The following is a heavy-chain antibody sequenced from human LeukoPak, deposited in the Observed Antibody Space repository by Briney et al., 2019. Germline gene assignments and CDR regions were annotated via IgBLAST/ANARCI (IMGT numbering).Heavy chain of an antibody. J-gene: IGHJ6*03. CDR3: TTASYSSSWYVYYYYMGV. V-gene: IGHV3-15*04. D-gene: IGHD6-13*01. Sequence: GGSLRLSCAASGFTFSNAWMSWVRQAPGKGLEWVGRIESKTDGGTTDYAAPVKGRFTISRDDSKNTLYLQMNSLKTEDTAVYYCTTASYSSSWYVYYYYMGVWGKGTTVTVSS. CDR1: GFTFSNAW. CDR2: IESKTDGGTT.